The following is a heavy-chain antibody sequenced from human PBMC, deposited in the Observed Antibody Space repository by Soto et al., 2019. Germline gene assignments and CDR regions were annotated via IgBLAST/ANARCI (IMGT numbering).Heavy chain of an antibody. CDR3: ARDTLYYDSGLMDV. V-gene: IGHV4-31*03. D-gene: IGHD3-22*01. CDR1: GGSISSGGYY. J-gene: IGHJ6*04. CDR2: IYYSGST. Sequence: SETLSLTCTVSGGSISSGGYYWSWIRQHPWKGLEWIGYIYYSGSTYYNPSLKSRVTISVDTSKNQFSLKLSSVTAADTAVYYCARDTLYYDSGLMDVWGKGTTVTVSS.